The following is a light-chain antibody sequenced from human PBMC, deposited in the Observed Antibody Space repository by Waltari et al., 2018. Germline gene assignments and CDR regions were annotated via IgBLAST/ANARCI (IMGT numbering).Light chain of an antibody. V-gene: IGLV2-14*03. Sequence: QSALTQPASVSGSPGQSITISCTGTTSDLGDYKYVSWYQQHPGKAPKLMIYDVSNRPSGVSIRFSGSKSGNTASLTISGLQADDEADYYCSSYTISNTGVFGGGTKLTVL. CDR3: SSYTISNTGV. CDR2: DVS. CDR1: TSDLGDYKY. J-gene: IGLJ3*02.